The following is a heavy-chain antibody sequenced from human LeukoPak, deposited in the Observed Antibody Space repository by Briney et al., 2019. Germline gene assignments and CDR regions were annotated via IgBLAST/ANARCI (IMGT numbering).Heavy chain of an antibody. CDR2: IYYSGST. CDR3: ARVVWLYYFDY. J-gene: IGHJ4*02. D-gene: IGHD3-10*01. V-gene: IGHV4-31*03. CDR1: GGSISSGGYY. Sequence: PSETLSLTCTVSGGSISSGGYYWSWISQHPGKGLEWIGYIYYSGSTYYNPSLKSRVTISVDTSKNQFSLKLSSVTAADTAVYYCARVVWLYYFDYWGQGTLVTVSS.